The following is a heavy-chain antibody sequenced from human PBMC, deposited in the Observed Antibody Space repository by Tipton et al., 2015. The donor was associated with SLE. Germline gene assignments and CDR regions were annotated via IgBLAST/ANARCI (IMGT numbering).Heavy chain of an antibody. CDR2: IYTSGST. Sequence: TLSLTCTVSGGSISSGSYYWSWIRQPAGKGLEWIGRIYTSGSTNYNPSLKSRVTISVDTSKNQFSLKLSSVTAADTAVHYCARAMWSSSWFYYFDYWGQGTLVTVSS. CDR1: GGSISSGSYY. D-gene: IGHD6-13*01. CDR3: ARAMWSSSWFYYFDY. V-gene: IGHV4-61*02. J-gene: IGHJ4*02.